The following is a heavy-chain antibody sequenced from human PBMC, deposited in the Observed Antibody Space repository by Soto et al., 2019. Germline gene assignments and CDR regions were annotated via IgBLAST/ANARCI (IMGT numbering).Heavy chain of an antibody. CDR2: IYPGGDT. V-gene: IGHV4-4*07. CDR3: ARGAAPRGRDNRWLDP. Sequence: PWGTLCLTCTVSGGSISNYYRTWIRQPPGKGLEWIGRIYPGGDTKYNPSLKSRVTMSFKASRNKFSLKLTYVTAADAAAYYCARGAAPRGRDNRWLDPWGQGTVVTVSS. CDR1: GGSISNYY. J-gene: IGHJ5*02. D-gene: IGHD6-25*01.